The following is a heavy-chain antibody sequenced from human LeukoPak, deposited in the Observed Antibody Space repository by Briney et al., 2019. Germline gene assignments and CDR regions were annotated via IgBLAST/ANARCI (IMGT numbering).Heavy chain of an antibody. Sequence: GPLRLSCAASGFTFSNYWMSWVRQAPGKGLEWVANIKEDGSEKYYVDSVKGRFTISRDNAKNSLYLQLNSLRAEDTAVYYCASQFWWAAVTGTALDCWGQGTLVTVSS. J-gene: IGHJ4*02. CDR1: GFTFSNYW. D-gene: IGHD6-19*01. CDR3: ASQFWWAAVTGTALDC. V-gene: IGHV3-7*05. CDR2: IKEDGSEK.